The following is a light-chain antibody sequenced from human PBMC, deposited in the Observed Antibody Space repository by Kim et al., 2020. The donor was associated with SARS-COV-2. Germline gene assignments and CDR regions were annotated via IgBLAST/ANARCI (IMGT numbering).Light chain of an antibody. CDR3: QQRSNWLT. CDR2: DAS. J-gene: IGKJ4*01. V-gene: IGKV3-11*01. CDR1: QSVSRH. Sequence: SLSPGERATLSCRASQSVSRHLAWYQQKPGQAPRLLISDASIRATGIPARFSGSGSGTDFTLTISSLEPEDFAVYYCQQRSNWLTFGGGTKVDIK.